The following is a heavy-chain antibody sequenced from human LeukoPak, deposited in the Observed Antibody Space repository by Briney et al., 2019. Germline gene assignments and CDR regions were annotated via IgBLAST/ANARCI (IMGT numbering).Heavy chain of an antibody. CDR2: INHSGST. Sequence: SETLSLTCAVYGGSFSGYYWSWIRQPPGKGLEWIREINHSGSTNYNPSLKSRVTISVDTSKNQFSLKLSAVTAADTAVYYCARGQLMNWFDRWGQGTLVTVSS. CDR3: ARGQLMNWFDR. J-gene: IGHJ5*02. D-gene: IGHD5-18*01. CDR1: GGSFSGYY. V-gene: IGHV4-34*01.